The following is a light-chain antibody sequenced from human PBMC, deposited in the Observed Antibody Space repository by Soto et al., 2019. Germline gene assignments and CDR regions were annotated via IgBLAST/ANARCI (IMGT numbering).Light chain of an antibody. Sequence: ESVLTQAPGTLSVSPGERVTLACRASESLSTFLAWYQQKPGQAPRFLIYGASTKSTGIPSRFRDSGSATDFTRTISSLQSEDSAVYYCQSYNAWPLAFGQGTKLEL. CDR3: QSYNAWPLA. J-gene: IGKJ2*01. V-gene: IGKV3-15*01. CDR1: ESLSTF. CDR2: GAS.